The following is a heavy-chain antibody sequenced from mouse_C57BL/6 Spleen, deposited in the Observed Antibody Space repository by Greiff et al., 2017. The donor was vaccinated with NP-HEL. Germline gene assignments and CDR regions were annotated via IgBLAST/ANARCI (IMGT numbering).Heavy chain of an antibody. CDR1: GFTFTDYY. V-gene: IGHV7-3*01. Sequence: EVQRVESGGGLVQPGGSLSLSCAASGFTFTDYYMSWVRQPPGKALEWLGFIRNKANGYTTEYSASVKGRFTISRDNSQSILYLQMNALRAEDSATYYCARYLLDAMDYWGQGTSVTVSS. J-gene: IGHJ4*01. CDR2: IRNKANGYTT. D-gene: IGHD2-1*01. CDR3: ARYLLDAMDY.